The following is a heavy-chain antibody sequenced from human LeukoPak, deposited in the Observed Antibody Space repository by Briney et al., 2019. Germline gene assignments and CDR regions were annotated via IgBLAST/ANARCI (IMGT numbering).Heavy chain of an antibody. CDR3: ARGETTVTIVH. V-gene: IGHV7-4-1*01. D-gene: IGHD4-17*01. J-gene: IGHJ4*02. Sequence: ASVKVSCKASGYTFTNYGMNWVRQAPGQGLEWMGWINTNTGNPTYAQGFTGRFVFSLDTSVSTAYLQIGSLKAEDTAVYYCARGETTVTIVHWGQGTLVTVSS. CDR1: GYTFTNYG. CDR2: INTNTGNP.